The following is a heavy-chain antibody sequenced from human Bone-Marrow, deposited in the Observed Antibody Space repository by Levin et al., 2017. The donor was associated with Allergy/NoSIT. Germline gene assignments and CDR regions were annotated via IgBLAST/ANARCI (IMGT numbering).Heavy chain of an antibody. CDR3: ARDRAVEGY. J-gene: IGHJ4*02. V-gene: IGHV1-69*04. D-gene: IGHD6-19*01. CDR2: IIPILGIA. Sequence: KISCKASGGTFSSYAISWVRQAPGQGLEWMGRIIPILGIANYAQKFQGRVTITADKSTSTAYMELSSLRSEDTAVYYCARDRAVEGYWGQGTLVTVSS. CDR1: GGTFSSYA.